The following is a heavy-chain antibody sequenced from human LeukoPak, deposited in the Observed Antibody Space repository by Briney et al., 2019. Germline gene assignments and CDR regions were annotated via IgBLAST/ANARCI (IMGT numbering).Heavy chain of an antibody. J-gene: IGHJ4*02. CDR2: ISWNSGSI. Sequence: GRSLRLSCAASGFTFDDHAMHWVRQAPGKGLEWVSGISWNSGSIRYGDSVKGRFTISRDNAKNSLYLQMNSLRAEDTALYYCAKEGAYGDSTHWGPGTLVTVSS. V-gene: IGHV3-9*01. D-gene: IGHD4-17*01. CDR3: AKEGAYGDSTH. CDR1: GFTFDDHA.